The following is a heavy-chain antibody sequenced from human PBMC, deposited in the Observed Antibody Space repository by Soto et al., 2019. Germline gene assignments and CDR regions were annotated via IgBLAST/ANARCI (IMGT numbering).Heavy chain of an antibody. V-gene: IGHV3-23*01. D-gene: IGHD1-26*01. CDR2: ISGSGGST. CDR3: AKRGSGSYFDY. J-gene: IGHJ4*02. Sequence: EVQLLESGGGWVQPGGSLRLSCAASGFTFSSYAMNWVRQAPGKGLEWVSVISGSGGSTYYADSVKGRFSISRDSSKNTLYLQMNSLSAEDTAVYYCAKRGSGSYFDYGGQGTVVTVSS. CDR1: GFTFSSYA.